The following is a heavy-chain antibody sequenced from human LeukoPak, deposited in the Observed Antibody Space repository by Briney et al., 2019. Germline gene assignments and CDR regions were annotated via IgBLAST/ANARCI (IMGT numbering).Heavy chain of an antibody. J-gene: IGHJ1*01. Sequence: GGSLRLSCAASGFTFSSYAMSWVRQAPGKGLEWVSAISGSGGSTYYADSVKGRFTISRDNSKNTLYLQMNSLRAEDTAVYYCTTARSYTLRLAEFFQHWGQGTLVTVSS. CDR1: GFTFSSYA. D-gene: IGHD1-26*01. V-gene: IGHV3-23*01. CDR2: ISGSGGST. CDR3: TTARSYTLRLAEFFQH.